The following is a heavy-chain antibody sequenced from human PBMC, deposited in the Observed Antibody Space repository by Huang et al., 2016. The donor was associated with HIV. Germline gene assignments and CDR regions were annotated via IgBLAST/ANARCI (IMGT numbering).Heavy chain of an antibody. CDR2: ISSSGGNI. D-gene: IGHD1-26*01. Sequence: VQLVESGGGLVRPGGSLRLSCAASGFSFDSYSMPWVRQAPGKTLEWLAYISSSGGNIYYADSVKGRFTISRDKARNSLVLQGVSLRVEDTAVYHCVRDAGGKNFWGQGTLVSVSS. CDR1: GFSFDSYS. J-gene: IGHJ4*02. V-gene: IGHV3-48*01. CDR3: VRDAGGKNF.